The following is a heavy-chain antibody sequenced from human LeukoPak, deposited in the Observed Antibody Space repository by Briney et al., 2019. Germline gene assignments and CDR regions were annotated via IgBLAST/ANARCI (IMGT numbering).Heavy chain of an antibody. CDR1: GFTFSSYE. V-gene: IGHV3-48*03. Sequence: GGSLRLSCAASGFTFSSYEMNWVRQAPGKGLEWVSYISSSGSTIYYADSVKGRFTISRDNAKNSLYLQMNSLRAEDTAVYYCARVVNHYDILTGYSKGDYWGQGTLVTVSS. CDR3: ARVVNHYDILTGYSKGDY. CDR2: ISSSGSTI. J-gene: IGHJ4*02. D-gene: IGHD3-9*01.